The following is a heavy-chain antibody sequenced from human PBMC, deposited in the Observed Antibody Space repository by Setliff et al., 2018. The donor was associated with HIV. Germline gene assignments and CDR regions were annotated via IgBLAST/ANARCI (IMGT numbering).Heavy chain of an antibody. CDR2: VGAVGAPP. CDR3: AKVFAYGTDGFDI. V-gene: IGHV3-23*01. Sequence: GRSLRLSCAASGFTFSTYAMGWVRQAPGKGLEWVSTVGAVGAPPHYAESVKGRFTISKDNSRDTLYLQMSSLREEDTAVYYCAKVFAYGTDGFDIRGQGTMVTVSS. CDR1: GFTFSTYA. D-gene: IGHD3-16*01. J-gene: IGHJ3*02.